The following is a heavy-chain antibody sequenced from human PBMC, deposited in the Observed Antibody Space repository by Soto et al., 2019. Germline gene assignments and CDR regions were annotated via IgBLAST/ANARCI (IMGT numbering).Heavy chain of an antibody. J-gene: IGHJ1*01. D-gene: IGHD2-2*01. CDR1: GYTFTDYF. CDR3: ARDTKIPANAIHDGR. CDR2: INPNSGGT. V-gene: IGHV1-2*02. Sequence: VEMVQSGAEVKKPGASVKVSCKASGYTFTDYFIHWVRQAPGQGLEWMGWINPNSGGTNYAQKFQCRVTMTRDTSSTTVDMVLSRLRSDDTATYYCARDTKIPANAIHDGRWGQGTLVTVSS.